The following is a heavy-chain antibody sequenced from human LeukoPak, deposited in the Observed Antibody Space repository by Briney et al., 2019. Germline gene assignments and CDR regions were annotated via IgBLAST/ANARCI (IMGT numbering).Heavy chain of an antibody. CDR2: ITGGSTTI. V-gene: IGHV3-48*01. J-gene: IGHJ4*02. CDR1: GFTFRSYK. D-gene: IGHD4-17*01. CDR3: ARDYSTVTTFFDY. Sequence: PGGPLKLSCPASGFTFRSYKMNWVRQAQGKGLEGFYYITGGSTTIYYADSVKGRFTISRDNAKNSLYLQMNSLRAEDTAVYYCARDYSTVTTFFDYWGQGTLVTVSS.